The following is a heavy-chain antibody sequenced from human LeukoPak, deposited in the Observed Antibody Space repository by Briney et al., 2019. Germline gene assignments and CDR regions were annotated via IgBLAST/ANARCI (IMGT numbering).Heavy chain of an antibody. CDR2: IIPILGIA. J-gene: IGHJ5*02. V-gene: IGHV1-69*04. CDR1: GGTFSSYA. Sequence: ASVKVSCKASGGTFSSYAISWVRQAPGQGLEWMGRIIPILGIANYAQKFQGRVTITADKSTSTAYMELSSLRSEDTAVYCCARGYRNWNDGSWFDPWGQGTLVTVSS. D-gene: IGHD1-1*01. CDR3: ARGYRNWNDGSWFDP.